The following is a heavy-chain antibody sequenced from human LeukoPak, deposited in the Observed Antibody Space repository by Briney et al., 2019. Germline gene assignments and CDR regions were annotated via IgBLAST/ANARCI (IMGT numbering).Heavy chain of an antibody. V-gene: IGHV3-23*01. CDR1: RFTFTSYA. CDR3: ATGRGSSVYYYHYYYYMDV. D-gene: IGHD3-22*01. CDR2: ISGSGVTT. J-gene: IGHJ6*03. Sequence: GGSLSLSCAASRFTFTSYAMSWVRQAPGKGLEWVSAISGSGVTTYYTDSVRGRFTISRDHSTNTLYLQMNTLRAEDTAVYYCATGRGSSVYYYHYYYYMDVWGKGTTVTVSS.